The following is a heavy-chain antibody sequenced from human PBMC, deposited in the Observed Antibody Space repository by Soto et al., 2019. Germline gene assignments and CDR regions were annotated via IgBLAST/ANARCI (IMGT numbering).Heavy chain of an antibody. CDR2: FDPEDGET. V-gene: IGHV1-24*01. CDR1: GYTLTELS. CDR3: ARGEAAAGSYGPGPSDYSYYGMDV. J-gene: IGHJ6*02. D-gene: IGHD6-13*01. Sequence: ASVKVSCKVSGYTLTELSMHWVRQAPGKGLEWMGGFDPEDGETIYAQKFQGRVTMTEDTSTDTAYMELSSLRSEDTAVYYCARGEAAAGSYGPGPSDYSYYGMDVWGQGTTVTVSS.